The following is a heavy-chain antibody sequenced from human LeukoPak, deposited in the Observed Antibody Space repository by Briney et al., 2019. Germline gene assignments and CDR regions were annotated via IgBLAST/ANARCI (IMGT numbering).Heavy chain of an antibody. Sequence: GESLKISCKVSGYIFTSYWFGWVRQMPGKGLEWMGIIYPGYSDTRYSPSFQGQVTISVDKPISTAYLQWSSLKASDTAMYYCTRKGYAFDYWGQGTLVTVSS. CDR1: GYIFTSYW. CDR3: TRKGYAFDY. J-gene: IGHJ4*02. V-gene: IGHV5-51*04. D-gene: IGHD2-8*01. CDR2: IYPGYSDT.